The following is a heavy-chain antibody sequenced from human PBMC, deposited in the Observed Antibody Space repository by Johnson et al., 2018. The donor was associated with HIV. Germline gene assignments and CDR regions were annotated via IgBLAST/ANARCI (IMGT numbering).Heavy chain of an antibody. Sequence: VQVVESGGGVVQPGDSLRLSCAASGFTFSSYGMHWVRQAPGKGLEWVAFIRYDGSNKYYGDSVKGRFTISRDNSKNTLYLQMNSLRAEDTAVYYCAKRALITGTNSFDIWGQGTMVTVSS. D-gene: IGHD1-7*01. CDR1: GFTFSSYG. CDR3: AKRALITGTNSFDI. J-gene: IGHJ3*02. CDR2: IRYDGSNK. V-gene: IGHV3-30*02.